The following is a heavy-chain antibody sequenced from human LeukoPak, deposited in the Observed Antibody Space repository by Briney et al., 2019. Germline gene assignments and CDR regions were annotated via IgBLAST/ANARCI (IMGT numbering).Heavy chain of an antibody. J-gene: IGHJ4*02. CDR1: GGSISSYY. Sequence: SETLSLTCTVSGGSISSYYWSWIRQPPGKGLEWIGYIYYSGSTNYNPSLKSRVTISVDTSKNQFSLKLSSVTAADTAVYYCARSRSLIGFDYWGQGTLVTVSS. CDR2: IYYSGST. CDR3: ARSRSLIGFDY. V-gene: IGHV4-59*08.